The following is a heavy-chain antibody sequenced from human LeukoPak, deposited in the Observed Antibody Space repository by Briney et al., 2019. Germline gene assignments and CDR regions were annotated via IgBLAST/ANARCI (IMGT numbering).Heavy chain of an antibody. Sequence: SETLSLTCAVSTDSFSSHYWTWIRQPPGKGLEWIGYISYIGSTNYNPSLKSRVTISIDTSKNQFSLKLSSVTAADTAVYYCARGWVDAFDIWGQGTMVTVSS. D-gene: IGHD5-24*01. CDR1: TDSFSSHY. V-gene: IGHV4-59*11. J-gene: IGHJ3*02. CDR3: ARGWVDAFDI. CDR2: ISYIGST.